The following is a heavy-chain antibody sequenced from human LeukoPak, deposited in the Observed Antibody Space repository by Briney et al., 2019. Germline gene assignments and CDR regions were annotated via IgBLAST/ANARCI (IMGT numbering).Heavy chain of an antibody. CDR2: IKKDGSEK. D-gene: IGHD3-10*01. CDR1: GFTFSSYW. J-gene: IGHJ4*02. CDR3: ATTGSSTFAFDN. Sequence: PGGSLRLSCAASGFTFSSYWMTWVRQAPGKELEWVANIKKDGSEKYYVDSVRGRFTISRDNAKNSLYLQMNSLRAEDTAFYYCATTGSSTFAFDNWGQGTLITVSS. V-gene: IGHV3-7*05.